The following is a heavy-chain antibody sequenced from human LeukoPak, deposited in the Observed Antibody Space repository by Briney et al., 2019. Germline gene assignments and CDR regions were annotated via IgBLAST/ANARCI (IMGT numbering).Heavy chain of an antibody. CDR1: GFNFSDFS. CDR3: ARDRVEDTAKIGQFYYYHMDV. D-gene: IGHD5-18*01. CDR2: ISGRGCTT. J-gene: IGHJ6*03. V-gene: IGHV3-48*04. Sequence: PWGSLRLSYAASGFNFSDFSIKWVRQAPGQGLEWISYISGRGCTTYYADSVKGRFTISRDNTKNSLFLQMNSLSAEDAAVYYCARDRVEDTAKIGQFYYYHMDVWGKGTTVTVSS.